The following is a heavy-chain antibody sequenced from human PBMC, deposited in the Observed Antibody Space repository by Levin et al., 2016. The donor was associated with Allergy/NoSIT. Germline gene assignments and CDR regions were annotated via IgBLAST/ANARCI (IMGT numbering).Heavy chain of an antibody. D-gene: IGHD3-10*01. Sequence: LSLTCAASGFTFSNYPMHWVRQAPGKGLEWVAIISYDGTKKYYGDSVKGRFTISRDNSNKTLYLQINSLRPEDTAMYFCARDVDRWFGADLWGQGTLVTVSS. J-gene: IGHJ4*02. V-gene: IGHV3-30*03. CDR2: ISYDGTKK. CDR3: ARDVDRWFGADL. CDR1: GFTFSNYP.